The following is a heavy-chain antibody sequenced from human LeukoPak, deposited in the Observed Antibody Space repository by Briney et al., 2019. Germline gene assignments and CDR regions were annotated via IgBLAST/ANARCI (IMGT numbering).Heavy chain of an antibody. V-gene: IGHV4-59*01. J-gene: IGHJ6*02. Sequence: KASETLSLTCTVSGDSISGSYWTWVRQPPGQGLEWIGQIQYSGRADYNPSLKRRITISVDTSKNHMSLTLTSVTAADTAIYYCVKFGVDYDMGVWGQGTTVTVSS. CDR2: IQYSGRA. CDR1: GDSISGSY. CDR3: VKFGVDYDMGV. D-gene: IGHD3-16*01.